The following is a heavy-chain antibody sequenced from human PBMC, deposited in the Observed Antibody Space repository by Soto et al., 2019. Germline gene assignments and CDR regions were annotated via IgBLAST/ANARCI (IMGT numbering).Heavy chain of an antibody. V-gene: IGHV4-34*01. CDR1: GGSFSGYY. J-gene: IGHJ4*02. CDR2: INHSGST. D-gene: IGHD3-10*01. CDR3: ARGTTITMVRGVIAYYFDY. Sequence: SETLSLTCAVYGGSFSGYYWSWIRQPPGKGLEWIGEINHSGSTNYNPSLKSRVTISVDTSKNQFSLKLSSVTAADTAVYYCARGTTITMVRGVIAYYFDYWGQGTLVTVSS.